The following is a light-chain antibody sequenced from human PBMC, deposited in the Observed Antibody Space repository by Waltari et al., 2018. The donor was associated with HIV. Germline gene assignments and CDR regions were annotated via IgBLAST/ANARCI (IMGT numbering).Light chain of an antibody. V-gene: IGKV1-5*03. J-gene: IGKJ2*01. Sequence: DIQMTQSPSTLSASVGDRVTITCRASPNTYGWLAWYQQKPGTASKLLISRASSLERGFPSRFSGSGSGTDFTLTINSLQPDDFATYYCQQYNRFPQTFGQGTKVEIK. CDR1: PNTYGW. CDR2: RAS. CDR3: QQYNRFPQT.